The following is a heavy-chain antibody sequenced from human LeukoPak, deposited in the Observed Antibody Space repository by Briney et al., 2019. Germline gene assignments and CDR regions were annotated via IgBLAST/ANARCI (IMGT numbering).Heavy chain of an antibody. J-gene: IGHJ3*02. Sequence: PPETPSLTRTVSGGSISSGGYYCSWVRHPPGKGLEWIGYIYHSGSTYYNPSLKSRATISVDKSKNQFSLKLSSVTAADTAVYYCARAPRGEQQCPDACDIWGQGTMVTVSS. CDR3: ARAPRGEQQCPDACDI. CDR2: IYHSGST. D-gene: IGHD6-13*01. V-gene: IGHV4-30-2*01. CDR1: GGSISSGGYY.